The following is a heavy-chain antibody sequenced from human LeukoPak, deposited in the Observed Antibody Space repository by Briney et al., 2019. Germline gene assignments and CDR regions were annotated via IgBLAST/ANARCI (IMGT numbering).Heavy chain of an antibody. CDR2: ISDDGSNT. Sequence: PGRSLRLSCTASGFPLMNFGMHWVRQAPGKGLEWVAVISDDGSNTFYADSVKGRFTISRDNSKNTLYLQLNSLRTEDTAVYYCAKDADTATIIYWYFDLWGRGTLVTVSS. CDR1: GFPLMNFG. J-gene: IGHJ2*01. CDR3: AKDADTATIIYWYFDL. D-gene: IGHD5-18*01. V-gene: IGHV3-30*18.